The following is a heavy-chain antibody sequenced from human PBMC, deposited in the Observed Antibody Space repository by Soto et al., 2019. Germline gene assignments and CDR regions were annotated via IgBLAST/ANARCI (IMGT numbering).Heavy chain of an antibody. CDR1: GYTFTGYY. Sequence: ASVKVSCKASGYTFTGYYMHWVRQAPGQGLEWMGWINPNSGGTNYARKFQGRVTMTRDTSISTAYMELSRLRSDDTAVYYCARDAGYSGYDYYYYYGMDVWGQGTTVTVSS. CDR3: ARDAGYSGYDYYYYYGMDV. J-gene: IGHJ6*02. D-gene: IGHD5-12*01. V-gene: IGHV1-2*02. CDR2: INPNSGGT.